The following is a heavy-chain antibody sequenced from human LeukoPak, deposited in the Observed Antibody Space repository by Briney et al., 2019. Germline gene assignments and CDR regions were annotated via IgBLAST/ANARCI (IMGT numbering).Heavy chain of an antibody. V-gene: IGHV1-69*05. CDR3: AREGGSYYGPYLDY. CDR2: IIPIFGTA. D-gene: IGHD1-26*01. CDR1: GGTFSSYA. J-gene: IGHJ4*02. Sequence: SVKVSCKASGGTFSSYAISWVRQAPGQGLEWMGGIIPIFGTANYVQKFQGRVTITTDESTSTAYMELSSLRSEDTAVYYCAREGGSYYGPYLDYWGQGTLVTVSS.